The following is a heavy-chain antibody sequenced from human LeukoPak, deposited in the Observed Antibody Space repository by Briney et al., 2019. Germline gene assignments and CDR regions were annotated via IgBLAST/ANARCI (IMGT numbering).Heavy chain of an antibody. CDR1: GYTFTSYD. CDR2: MNPNSGNT. J-gene: IGHJ5*02. V-gene: IGHV1-8*01. CDR3: ARGGYSYGKNWFDP. Sequence: ASVKISCKASGYTFTSYDINWVRQATGQGLEWMGWMNPNSGNTGYAQKFQGRVTMTRNTSISTAYMELSSLRSEDTAVYYCARGGYSYGKNWFDPWGQGTLVTVSS. D-gene: IGHD5-18*01.